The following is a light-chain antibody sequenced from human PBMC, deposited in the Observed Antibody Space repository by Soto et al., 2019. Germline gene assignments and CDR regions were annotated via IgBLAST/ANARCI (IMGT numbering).Light chain of an antibody. CDR1: QSVSNY. J-gene: IGKJ4*02. CDR3: QQRSSWPLLT. CDR2: DAS. V-gene: IGKV3-11*01. Sequence: EIVLTQSTATLSLSPGERATLSFRASQSVSNYLAWFQQKPGQAPRLLIYDASNRATGIPARFSGSGSGTDFTLTISSLEREDFAVYYCQQRSSWPLLTFGGGTKVEI.